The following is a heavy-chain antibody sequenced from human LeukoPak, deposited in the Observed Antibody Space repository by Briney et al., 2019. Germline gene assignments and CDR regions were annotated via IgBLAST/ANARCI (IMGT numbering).Heavy chain of an antibody. CDR3: SIRRVATVVRGI. CDR1: GFTFTNAW. CDR2: IKSKTDGGTA. D-gene: IGHD3-10*01. V-gene: IGHV3-15*01. J-gene: IGHJ4*02. Sequence: GESLRLSCAASGFTFTNAWMSWVRQAPGKGLEWVGLIKSKTDGGTAAYTAPVKGRFTISRDDSKNTLYLQMNSLKTEDTAVYYCSIRRVATVVRGIWGQGTLVTVSS.